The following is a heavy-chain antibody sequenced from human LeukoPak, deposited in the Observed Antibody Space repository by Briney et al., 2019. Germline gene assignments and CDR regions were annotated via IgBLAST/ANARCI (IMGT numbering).Heavy chain of an antibody. J-gene: IGHJ4*02. CDR2: IHQHGSKE. V-gene: IGHV3-7*03. D-gene: IGHD2-15*01. CDR3: AKSSRYCSGGSCLFDY. Sequence: GGSLRLSCTTSGFNFRAYWMGWVRQAPGKGLEWVANIHQHGSKENYLDSVKGRFTISRDNAKSSIYLQMNSLRAEDTAVYYCAKSSRYCSGGSCLFDYWGQGTLVTVSS. CDR1: GFNFRAYW.